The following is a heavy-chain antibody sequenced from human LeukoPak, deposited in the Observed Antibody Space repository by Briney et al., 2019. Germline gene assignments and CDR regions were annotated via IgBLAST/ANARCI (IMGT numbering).Heavy chain of an antibody. V-gene: IGHV1-2*02. D-gene: IGHD3-22*01. CDR2: INPNSGGT. Sequence: GASVKVSCKASGYTFTGYYMHWVRQAPGQGLEWMGWINPNSGGTNYAQKFQGRVTMTRDTSISTAYMELSSLRSEDTAVYYCARASTSIASWYYYDSSGHYYYYGMDVWGQGTTVTVSS. CDR3: ARASTSIASWYYYDSSGHYYYYGMDV. CDR1: GYTFTGYY. J-gene: IGHJ6*02.